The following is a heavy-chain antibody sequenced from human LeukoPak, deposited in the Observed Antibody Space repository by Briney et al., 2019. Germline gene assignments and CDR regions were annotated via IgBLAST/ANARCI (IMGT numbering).Heavy chain of an antibody. CDR1: GGSISNYY. V-gene: IGHV4-59*12. J-gene: IGHJ4*02. D-gene: IGHD2-2*03. CDR3: AVGYCSSTRCYVFDY. CDR2: IYYSGTP. Sequence: SETLSLTCTVSGGSISNYYWNWIRQPPGKGLEWIGYIYYSGTPNYNASLKSRVSISVSTSKNQFSLKLSSVTAADTAVYYCAVGYCSSTRCYVFDYWGQGTLVTVSS.